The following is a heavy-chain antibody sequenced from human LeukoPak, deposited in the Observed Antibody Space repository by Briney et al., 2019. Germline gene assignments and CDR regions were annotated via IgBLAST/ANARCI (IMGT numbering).Heavy chain of an antibody. V-gene: IGHV5-51*01. J-gene: IGHJ4*02. D-gene: IGHD5-18*01. CDR3: ARGQTAMVTPFDY. Sequence: GESLKISCKGSGYRFTSYWIGWVRQMPGKGLEWMGIIYPGDSDTRYSPSFQGQVTISADKSISTAYLQWSSLKASDTAMYYCARGQTAMVTPFDYWGQGTLVTVSS. CDR2: IYPGDSDT. CDR1: GYRFTSYW.